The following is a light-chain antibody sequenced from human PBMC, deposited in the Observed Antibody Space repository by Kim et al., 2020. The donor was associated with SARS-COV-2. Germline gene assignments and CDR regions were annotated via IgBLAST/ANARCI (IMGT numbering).Light chain of an antibody. CDR1: QSLLHSNGYNY. CDR3: MQALQTPDT. Sequence: DVVMTQSPLSLPVTPGEPASISCRSSQSLLHSNGYNYLDWYLQKPGQSPQLLIYLGSSRASGVPDRFTGSGSGTDFMLKISRVEAEDVGVYYCMQALQTPDTFGQGTKLEIK. V-gene: IGKV2-28*01. CDR2: LGS. J-gene: IGKJ2*01.